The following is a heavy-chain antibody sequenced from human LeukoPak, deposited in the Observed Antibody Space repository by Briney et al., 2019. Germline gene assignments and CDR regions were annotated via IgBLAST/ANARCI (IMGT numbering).Heavy chain of an antibody. CDR2: VYYSGST. D-gene: IGHD4-23*01. CDR3: ARLHYGGNYGYYYYYMDV. CDR1: GGSISTTNYY. Sequence: SETLSLTCTVSGGSISTTNYYWGWIRQSPGTGLEWFGCVYYSGSTYYNPSLKSRVTISVDTSKNQFSLKLSSVTAADTAVYYCARLHYGGNYGYYYYYMDVWGKGTTVTISS. V-gene: IGHV4-39*01. J-gene: IGHJ6*03.